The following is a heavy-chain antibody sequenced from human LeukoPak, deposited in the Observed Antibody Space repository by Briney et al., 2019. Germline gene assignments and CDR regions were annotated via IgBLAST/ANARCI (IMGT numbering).Heavy chain of an antibody. CDR1: GDSFSSDSAA. D-gene: IGHD3-22*01. CDR3: ARVFAGYFDY. J-gene: IGHJ4*02. V-gene: IGHV6-1*01. CDR2: TYFRSKWYY. Sequence: SQTLSLTCAISGDSFSSDSAAWNWIRQSPSRGLEWLARTYFRSKWYYDYALAVKGRITINPDTSKNQFSLQLNSVTPGDTAVYYCARVFAGYFDYWGQGTLVTVSS.